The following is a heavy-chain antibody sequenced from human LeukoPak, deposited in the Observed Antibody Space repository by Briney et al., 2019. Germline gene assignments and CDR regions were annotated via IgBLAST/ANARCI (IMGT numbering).Heavy chain of an antibody. CDR2: INWNGGST. CDR3: ARDSDYYDSRAFDI. Sequence: GGSLRLFCAASGFTFDDYGMSWVRQAPGKGLEWVSGINWNGGSTGYADSVKGRFTISRDNAKNSLYLQMNSLRAEDTALYYCARDSDYYDSRAFDIWGQGTMVTVSS. J-gene: IGHJ3*02. D-gene: IGHD3-22*01. CDR1: GFTFDDYG. V-gene: IGHV3-20*04.